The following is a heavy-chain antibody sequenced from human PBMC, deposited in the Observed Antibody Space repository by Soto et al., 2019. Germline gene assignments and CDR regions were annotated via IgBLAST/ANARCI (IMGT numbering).Heavy chain of an antibody. CDR2: ISGSGGST. CDR1: GFTFTSYA. J-gene: IGHJ4*02. D-gene: IGHD6-19*01. CDR3: AKRVAVAGPFDY. Sequence: GGSLRLSCAAFGFTFTSYAMSWVRQAPGKGLEWVSAISGSGGSTYYADSVKGRFTISRDNSKNTLYLQMNSLRAEDTAVYYCAKRVAVAGPFDYWGQGTLVTVSS. V-gene: IGHV3-23*01.